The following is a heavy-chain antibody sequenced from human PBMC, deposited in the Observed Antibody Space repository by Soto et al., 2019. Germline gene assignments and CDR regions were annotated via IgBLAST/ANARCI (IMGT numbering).Heavy chain of an antibody. CDR1: GFTFSSYS. Sequence: EVQLVESGGGLVKPGGSLRLSCAASGFTFSSYSMNWVSQAPGKGLEWVSSISSSSSYIYYADSVKARFTISRDNAKNSLYLQMNRLRAEDTAVYYCARVVDTAMAMYTPLYYYYYGMDVWGQGTTVTVSS. CDR2: ISSSSSYI. D-gene: IGHD5-18*01. V-gene: IGHV3-21*01. CDR3: ARVVDTAMAMYTPLYYYYYGMDV. J-gene: IGHJ6*02.